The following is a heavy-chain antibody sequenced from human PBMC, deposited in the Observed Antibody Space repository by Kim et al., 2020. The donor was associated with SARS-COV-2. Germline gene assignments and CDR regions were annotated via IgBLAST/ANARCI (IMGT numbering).Heavy chain of an antibody. CDR1: GGSISSYY. CDR2: IYYSGST. Sequence: SETLSLTCTVSGGSISSYYWSWIRQPPGKGLEWIGYIYYSGSTNYNPSLKSRVTISVDTSKNQFSLKLSSVTAADTAVYYCARGVRYYYGSGSYYFDYWGQGTLVTVSS. D-gene: IGHD3-10*01. J-gene: IGHJ4*02. V-gene: IGHV4-59*01. CDR3: ARGVRYYYGSGSYYFDY.